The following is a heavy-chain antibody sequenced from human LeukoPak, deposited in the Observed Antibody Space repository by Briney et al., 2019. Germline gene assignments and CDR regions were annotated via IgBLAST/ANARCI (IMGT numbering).Heavy chain of an antibody. Sequence: GGSLRLSCAASGFSFHDYAMHWVRQAPGKGLEWVSLISGDGGIKYYADSVKGRFTISRDNSKNSLYLQMNSLRTEDSALYYCAKDIVALAGTLISFDYWGRGSLVTVSS. V-gene: IGHV3-43*02. J-gene: IGHJ4*02. D-gene: IGHD6-19*01. CDR1: GFSFHDYA. CDR2: ISGDGGIK. CDR3: AKDIVALAGTLISFDY.